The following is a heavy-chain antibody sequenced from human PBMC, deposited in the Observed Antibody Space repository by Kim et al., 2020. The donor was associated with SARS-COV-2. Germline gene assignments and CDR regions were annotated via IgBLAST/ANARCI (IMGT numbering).Heavy chain of an antibody. J-gene: IGHJ4*02. CDR3: VASHRYQLPTDYDY. CDR2: VYFNGNT. D-gene: IGHD2-2*01. V-gene: IGHV4-31*03. Sequence: SETLSLTCIVSGVSISSGGFYWSWIRQHPGKGLEWIGNVYFNGNTQYSTSLRSRLTISVDTSKSQFSLKLNSVTAAGTAVDYCVASHRYQLPTDYDYWGQGTLVTVSS. CDR1: GVSISSGGFY.